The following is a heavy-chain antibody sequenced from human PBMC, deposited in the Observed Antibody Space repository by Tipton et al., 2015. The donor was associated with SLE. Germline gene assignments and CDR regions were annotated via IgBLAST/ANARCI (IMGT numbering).Heavy chain of an antibody. CDR3: ARAMSYYYYDSSDAFDI. CDR2: IYSGGST. V-gene: IGHV3-53*04. Sequence: QLVQSGGGLVQPGGSLRLSCAASGFTVSSNYMSWVRQAPGKGLEWVSVIYSGGSTYYADSVKGRFTISRHNSKNTLYLQMNSLRAEVTAVYYCARAMSYYYYDSSDAFDIWGQGTMVTVSS. D-gene: IGHD3-22*01. J-gene: IGHJ3*02. CDR1: GFTVSSNY.